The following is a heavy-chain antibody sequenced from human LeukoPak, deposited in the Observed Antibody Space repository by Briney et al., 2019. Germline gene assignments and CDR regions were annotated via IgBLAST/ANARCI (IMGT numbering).Heavy chain of an antibody. CDR1: GFTFSSYW. V-gene: IGHV3-7*01. CDR2: IKKDGSEK. CDR3: ARCKGVPAAVIDY. D-gene: IGHD2-2*01. Sequence: GGPLRLSCAASGFTFSSYWMSWVRQAPGKGLEWVANIKKDGSEKYYVDSVKGRFTISRDNAKTSLFLQMSSLRAEDTAVYYCARCKGVPAAVIDYWGQGTLVTVSS. J-gene: IGHJ4*02.